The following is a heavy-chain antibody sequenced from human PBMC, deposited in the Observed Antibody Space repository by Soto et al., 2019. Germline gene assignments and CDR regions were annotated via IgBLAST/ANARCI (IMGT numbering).Heavy chain of an antibody. D-gene: IGHD6-19*01. V-gene: IGHV1-2*02. J-gene: IGHJ5*02. CDR2: INPNSGGT. Sequence: ASVKVSCKASGYTFTGYYIHWLRQAPGQGLEWMGWINPNSGGTTYAQKFQGRVTLTRDTSINTAYLELSSLRSDDTAVYYCARVMAVAPYFGPRGQGTLVTVSS. CDR3: ARVMAVAPYFGP. CDR1: GYTFTGYY.